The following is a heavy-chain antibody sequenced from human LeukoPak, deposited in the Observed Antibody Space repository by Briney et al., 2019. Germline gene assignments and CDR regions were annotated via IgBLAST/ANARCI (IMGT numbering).Heavy chain of an antibody. CDR2: IYSGGST. V-gene: IGHV3-53*04. D-gene: IGHD6-19*01. CDR1: VGTVSRKN. J-gene: IGHJ4*02. CDR3: AREQWLEAAYFDY. Sequence: GSLRLSCVHPVGTVSRKNTSSVRPALERGVWRGSVIYSGGSTYYADSVKGRFTISRHNSKNTLYLQMNSLRAEDTAVYYCAREQWLEAAYFDYWGQGTLVTVSS.